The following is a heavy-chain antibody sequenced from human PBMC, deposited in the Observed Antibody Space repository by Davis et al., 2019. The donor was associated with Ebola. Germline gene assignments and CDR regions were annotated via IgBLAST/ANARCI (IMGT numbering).Heavy chain of an antibody. CDR2: INPSGGST. Sequence: ASVKVSCKASGYTFTSYYMHWVRQAPGQGLEWMGIINPSGGSTSYAQKFQGRVTMTRDTSTSTVYMELRSLRSEDTAVYYCARDRGYYDFWSGYLDYWGQGTLVTVPS. D-gene: IGHD3-3*01. CDR1: GYTFTSYY. V-gene: IGHV1-46*01. CDR3: ARDRGYYDFWSGYLDY. J-gene: IGHJ4*02.